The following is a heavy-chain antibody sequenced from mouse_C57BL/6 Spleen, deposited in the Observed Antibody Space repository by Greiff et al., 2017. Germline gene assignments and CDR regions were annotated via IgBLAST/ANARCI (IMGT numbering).Heavy chain of an antibody. CDR2: IHPNSGST. D-gene: IGHD1-1*01. V-gene: IGHV1-64*01. CDR1: GYTFTSYW. CDR3: ARFDTTVVATDWYFDV. J-gene: IGHJ1*03. Sequence: QVQLQQSGAELVKPGASVKLSCKASGYTFTSYWMHWVKQRPGQGLEWIGMIHPNSGSTNYNEKFKSKATLTVDKSSSTAYMQLSSLTSEDSAVYYCARFDTTVVATDWYFDVWGTGTTVTVSS.